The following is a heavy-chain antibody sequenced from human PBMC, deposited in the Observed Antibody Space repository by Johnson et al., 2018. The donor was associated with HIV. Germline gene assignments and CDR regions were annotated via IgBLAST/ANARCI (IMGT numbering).Heavy chain of an antibody. D-gene: IGHD2-21*01. Sequence: EVQLVESGGGVVQPGKSLRLFCAVSGFTLSTYTMHWVRQTPGKGLEWVANIKQDGSEKYYVDSVKGRFTISRDNSKYTLYLHMNSLRAEDTAVYYCGKLGGEDGFDIWGQGTMVTVSS. J-gene: IGHJ3*02. CDR2: IKQDGSEK. CDR3: GKLGGEDGFDI. V-gene: IGHV3-7*02. CDR1: GFTLSTYT.